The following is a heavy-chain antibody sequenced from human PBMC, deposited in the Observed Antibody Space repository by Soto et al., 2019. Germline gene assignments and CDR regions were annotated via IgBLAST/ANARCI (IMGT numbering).Heavy chain of an antibody. CDR1: GFTFSSYA. CDR3: ARRGPGTYFDY. CDR2: ISGSGDST. J-gene: IGHJ4*02. D-gene: IGHD6-13*01. Sequence: EVQLLESGGGLVQPGGSLRLSCAASGFTFSSYAMRWVRQAPGKGVEWVSAISGSGDSTYYTDSVKGRFTISRDNSKNTLYLQMNSLRAEDTAVYYCARRGPGTYFDYWGQGTLVTVSS. V-gene: IGHV3-23*01.